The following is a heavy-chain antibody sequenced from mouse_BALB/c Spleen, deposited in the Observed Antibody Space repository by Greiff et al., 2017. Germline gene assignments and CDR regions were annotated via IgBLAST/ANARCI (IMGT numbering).Heavy chain of an antibody. CDR1: GFTFSSYT. V-gene: IGHV5-9*03. CDR3: ARYPYDSYWYFDV. Sequence: EVKLVESGGGLVKPGGSLKLSCAASGFTFSSYTMSWVRQTPEKRLEWVATISSGGGNTYYPDSVKGRFTISRDNAKNNLYLQMSSLRSEDTALYYCARYPYDSYWYFDVWGAGTTVTVSS. D-gene: IGHD2-4*01. J-gene: IGHJ1*01. CDR2: ISSGGGNT.